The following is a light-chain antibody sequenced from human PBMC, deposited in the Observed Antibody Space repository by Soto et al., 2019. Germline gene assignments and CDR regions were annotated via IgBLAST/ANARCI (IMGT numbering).Light chain of an antibody. Sequence: EIVLTQSPDTLSLSPGESATLSCRASQSVSSSYLAWYQQTPGQAPRLLIYGASNRATGIPDRFSGSGSGTDFTLTISRLEPEDFVLYYCQQYGSSPRTFGQGTKV. CDR2: GAS. CDR1: QSVSSSY. CDR3: QQYGSSPRT. V-gene: IGKV3-20*01. J-gene: IGKJ1*01.